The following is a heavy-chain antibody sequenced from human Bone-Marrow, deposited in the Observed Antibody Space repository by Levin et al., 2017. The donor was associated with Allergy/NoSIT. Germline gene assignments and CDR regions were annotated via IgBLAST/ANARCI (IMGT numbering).Heavy chain of an antibody. CDR1: GFSFDDYA. Sequence: GGSLRLSCVASGFSFDDYAMHWVRQAPGKGLEWVSGISWDSRNIIYAESVKGRFTISRDNAKNSLYLQVNSLRSEDTALYFCTKVREDEDAFHVWGQGTRVTVSS. CDR3: TKVREDEDAFHV. J-gene: IGHJ3*01. V-gene: IGHV3-9*01. CDR2: ISWDSRNI. D-gene: IGHD1-26*01.